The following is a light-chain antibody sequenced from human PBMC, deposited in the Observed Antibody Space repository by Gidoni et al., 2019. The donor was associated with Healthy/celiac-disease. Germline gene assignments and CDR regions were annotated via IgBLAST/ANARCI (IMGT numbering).Light chain of an antibody. CDR1: QSVSSY. Sequence: EIVLTQSPATLSLSPGERATLSCRASQSVSSYLAWYQQKPGQAPRLLIYDASNRATGIPARFRGSGSGTDFTLTISSLEPEDFAVYYCQQRSNWPPGTFXQXTRLEIK. V-gene: IGKV3-11*01. CDR2: DAS. CDR3: QQRSNWPPGT. J-gene: IGKJ5*01.